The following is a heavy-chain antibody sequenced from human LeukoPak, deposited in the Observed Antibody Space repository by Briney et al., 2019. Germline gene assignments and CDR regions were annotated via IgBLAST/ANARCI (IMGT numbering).Heavy chain of an antibody. CDR2: MNPNSGNT. J-gene: IGHJ4*02. V-gene: IGHV1-8*01. Sequence: ASVKVSCKASGYTFTSYDINWVRQATGQGLEWMGWMNPNSGNTGYAQKFQGRVTMTRNTSISTAYMELSSLRSDDTAVYYCAXXXXXXFWSGYYQGANFDYWGQGTLVTVSS. CDR1: GYTFTSYD. D-gene: IGHD3-3*01. CDR3: AXXXXXXFWSGYYQGANFDY.